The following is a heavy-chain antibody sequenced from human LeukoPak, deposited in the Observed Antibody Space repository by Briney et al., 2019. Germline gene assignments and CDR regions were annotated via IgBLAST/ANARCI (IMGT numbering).Heavy chain of an antibody. V-gene: IGHV4-59*08. D-gene: IGHD4-23*01. J-gene: IGHJ4*02. CDR3: ARQRNDVGGFYIDY. CDR1: GGSIGSYY. CDR2: IHNSGAT. Sequence: KPSETLSPTCTVSGGSIGSYYWSWIRQSPGKGLDWIGYIHNSGATSYNPPLKSRVTISVDSSKNQFSLKLGSVTASDTAVYYCARQRNDVGGFYIDYWGQGTLVTISS.